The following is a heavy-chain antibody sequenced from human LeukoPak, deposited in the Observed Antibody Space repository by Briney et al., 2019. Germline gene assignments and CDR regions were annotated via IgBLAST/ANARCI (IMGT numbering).Heavy chain of an antibody. CDR3: ARHIGGGIEDMDV. Sequence: SETLSLTCTVSGGSIGTYYWCWIRQSPGKGLEWIGYIYVTGTTRYNPYLQSLVTISVDTSRNQFFLQMSSVTAADTAVYYCARHIGGGIEDMDVWGKGIKVTVSS. CDR1: GGSIGTYY. CDR2: IYVTGTT. J-gene: IGHJ6*03. V-gene: IGHV4-59*08. D-gene: IGHD3-16*02.